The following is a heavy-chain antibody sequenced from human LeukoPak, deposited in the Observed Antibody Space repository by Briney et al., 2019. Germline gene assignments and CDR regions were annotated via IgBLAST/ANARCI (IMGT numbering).Heavy chain of an antibody. Sequence: PGGSQRLSCVASGFTFSSYGMHWVRQAPGKGLEWVSSTTSSSSYIYYADSVKGRFTISRDNAKNSLYLQMNSLTAEDTAVYYCARGGRDRTSHWGQGTLVTVSS. CDR3: ARGGRDRTSH. D-gene: IGHD2-15*01. CDR2: TTSSSSYI. J-gene: IGHJ4*02. V-gene: IGHV3-21*06. CDR1: GFTFSSYG.